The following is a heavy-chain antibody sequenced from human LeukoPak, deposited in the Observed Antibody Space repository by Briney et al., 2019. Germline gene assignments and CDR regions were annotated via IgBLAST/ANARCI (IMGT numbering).Heavy chain of an antibody. CDR3: AKSGYNRFDY. CDR2: IQYDGSKK. V-gene: IGHV3-30*02. Sequence: GGSLRLSCAASGFTFSSYSMNWVRQAPGKGLEWVAFIQYDGSKKYYADSVKGRFTISRDNSKNTLYLQMNSLRAEDTAVYYCAKSGYNRFDYWGQGTLVTVSS. D-gene: IGHD5-24*01. CDR1: GFTFSSYS. J-gene: IGHJ4*02.